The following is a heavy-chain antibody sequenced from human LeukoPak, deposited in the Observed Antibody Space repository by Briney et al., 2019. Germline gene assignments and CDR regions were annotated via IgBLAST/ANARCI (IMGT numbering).Heavy chain of an antibody. CDR3: ARHRISVSGPGCAFDI. CDR1: GGSISSYY. D-gene: IGHD6-19*01. Sequence: KSSETLSLTCTVSGGSISSYYWSWIRQPPGKGPEWIGYIYYSGSTIYYPSLKSRITISVDTSKNQYSLKLSSVTAAETAVYYCARHRISVSGPGCAFDIWGQGTMVTVSS. J-gene: IGHJ3*02. V-gene: IGHV4-59*08. CDR2: IYYSGST.